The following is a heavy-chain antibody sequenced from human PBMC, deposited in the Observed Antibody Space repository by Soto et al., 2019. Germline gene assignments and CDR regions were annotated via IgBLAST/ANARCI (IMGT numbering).Heavy chain of an antibody. J-gene: IGHJ6*02. Sequence: QVQLQQWGAGLLKPSETLSLTCAVYGGSFSGYYWSWIRQPPGKGLEWIGEINHSGSTNYNPSLKSRVTISVDTSKNQFSLKLSSVTAADTAVYYCARGYYYGSGSYWYYYYGMDVWGQGTTVTVSS. CDR1: GGSFSGYY. D-gene: IGHD3-10*01. CDR2: INHSGST. V-gene: IGHV4-34*01. CDR3: ARGYYYGSGSYWYYYYGMDV.